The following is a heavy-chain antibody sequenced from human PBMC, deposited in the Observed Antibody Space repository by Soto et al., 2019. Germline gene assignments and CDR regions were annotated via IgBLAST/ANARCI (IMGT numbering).Heavy chain of an antibody. V-gene: IGHV1-24*01. J-gene: IGHJ4*02. CDR3: ARDGVSSTEYTWNYGTYFDY. D-gene: IGHD1-7*01. CDR2: FDPEDGET. Sequence: ASVKVSCKVSGYTLTELSMHWVRQAPGKGLEWMGGFDPEDGETIYAQKFQGRVTMTEDTSTDTAYMELTSLRPDDTAMYYCARDGVSSTEYTWNYGTYFDYWGQGDLVTVSS. CDR1: GYTLTELS.